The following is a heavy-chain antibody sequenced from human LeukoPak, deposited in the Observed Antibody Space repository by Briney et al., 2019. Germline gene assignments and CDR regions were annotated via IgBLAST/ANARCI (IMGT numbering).Heavy chain of an antibody. CDR3: ARSGTAAGRRDY. Sequence: SETLSLTCTVSGGSIYSYYWSWIRQPPGKGLEWIGYVYYSGSINYNPSLKSRVTISVDTSKNQFSLKLNSVNAADTAVYYCARSGTAAGRRDYWGQGTLVTVSS. CDR1: GGSIYSYY. V-gene: IGHV4-59*01. CDR2: VYYSGSI. D-gene: IGHD6-13*01. J-gene: IGHJ4*02.